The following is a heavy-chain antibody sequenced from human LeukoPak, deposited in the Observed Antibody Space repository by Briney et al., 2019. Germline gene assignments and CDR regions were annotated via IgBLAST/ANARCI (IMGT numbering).Heavy chain of an antibody. V-gene: IGHV4-31*03. Sequence: SETLSLTCTVSGGSISNGGYYWSWVRQHPGKGLEWIGSIFGSGSTYYNPSLKSRLTISVDTSKNLFSLKLTSVVAADTAVYYCARDFTGGTFDSWGQGTMVSVSS. J-gene: IGHJ3*02. CDR1: GGSISNGGYY. CDR3: ARDFTGGTFDS. CDR2: IFGSGST. D-gene: IGHD3-16*01.